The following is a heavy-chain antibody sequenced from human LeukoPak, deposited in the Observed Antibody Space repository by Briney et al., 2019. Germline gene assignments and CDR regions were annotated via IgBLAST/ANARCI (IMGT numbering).Heavy chain of an antibody. J-gene: IGHJ3*02. V-gene: IGHV1-24*01. CDR2: FDPEDGEI. CDR1: GYTLTELS. CDR3: ATSCSSRCPAADEAFDI. Sequence: ASVKVSCKVSGYTLTELSMHWVRQAPGKGLEWMGGFDPEDGEIIYIQKFQGRVTMTEDTSTDTAYMELSSLRSEDTAVYYCATSCSSRCPAADEAFDIWGQGTMVTVSS. D-gene: IGHD2-2*01.